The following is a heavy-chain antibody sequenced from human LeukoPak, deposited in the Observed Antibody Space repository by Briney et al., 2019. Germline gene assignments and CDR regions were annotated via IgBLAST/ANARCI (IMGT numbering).Heavy chain of an antibody. V-gene: IGHV3-30-3*01. CDR3: ARDLGPPFGEKLYGMDV. J-gene: IGHJ6*02. CDR2: TSYDGSNK. Sequence: GRSLRLSCAASGFTFSSYAMHWVRQAPGKGLEWVAVTSYDGSNKYYADSVKGRFTISRDNSKNTLYLQMNSLRAEDTAVYYCARDLGPPFGEKLYGMDVWGQGTTVTVPS. D-gene: IGHD3-10*01. CDR1: GFTFSSYA.